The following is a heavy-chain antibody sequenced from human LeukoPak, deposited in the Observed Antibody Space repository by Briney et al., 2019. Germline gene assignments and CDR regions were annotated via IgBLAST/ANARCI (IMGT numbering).Heavy chain of an antibody. CDR2: ISAYNGNT. D-gene: IGHD4-17*01. Sequence: ASVKVSCKASGYTFTSYGISWVRQAPGQGLEWMGWISAYNGNTNYAQKLQGRVTMTTDTSTSTAYMELRSLRSDDTAAYYCARNYDYGAHLGAFDIWGQGTMVTVSS. V-gene: IGHV1-18*01. J-gene: IGHJ3*02. CDR1: GYTFTSYG. CDR3: ARNYDYGAHLGAFDI.